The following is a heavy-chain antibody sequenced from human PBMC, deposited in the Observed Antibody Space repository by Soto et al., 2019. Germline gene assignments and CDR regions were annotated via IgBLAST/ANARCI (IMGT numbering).Heavy chain of an antibody. CDR1: GDSINSNYC. D-gene: IGHD6-19*01. J-gene: IGHJ4*02. V-gene: IGHV4-4*02. CDR2: IYHSGGT. Sequence: QVQLQESGPGLVRPSGTLSLTCAVSGDSINSNYCWTWVRQPPGKGMEWLGEIYHSGGTSYNPSLKSRVPVSMDKAKNQFSLNMTSVTAADTAMYYCARDTGWGLGYWGQGTLVTVSS. CDR3: ARDTGWGLGY.